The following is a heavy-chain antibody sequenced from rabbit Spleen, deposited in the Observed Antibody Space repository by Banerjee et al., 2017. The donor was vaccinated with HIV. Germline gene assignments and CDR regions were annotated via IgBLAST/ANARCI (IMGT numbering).Heavy chain of an antibody. D-gene: IGHD1-1*01. CDR2: IESGSSGFT. Sequence: QEQLVESGGGLVKPEGSLTLTCKASGVSFSFSSYMCWVRQAPGKGLEWIACIESGSSGFTYVATWAKGRFTCSKTSSTTVTLQVTRLTAADTATYFCARDTSSSFSSYGMDLWGQGTPSPS. J-gene: IGHJ6*01. CDR3: ARDTSSSFSSYGMDL. CDR1: GVSFSFSSY. V-gene: IGHV1S45*01.